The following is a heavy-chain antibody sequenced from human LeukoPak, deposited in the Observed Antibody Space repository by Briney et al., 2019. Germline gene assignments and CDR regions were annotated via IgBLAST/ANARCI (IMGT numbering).Heavy chain of an antibody. CDR3: ARGYYDSSDYEYFQH. J-gene: IGHJ1*01. CDR2: INPNSGGT. V-gene: IGHV1-2*02. Sequence: GASVKVSCKASGYTFTNYGISWVRQAPGQGLEWMGWINPNSGGTNSAQKFQGRVTMTRDTSIITAYMELSRLRSDDTAVYFCARGYYDSSDYEYFQHWGQGTLVTVSS. CDR1: GYTFTNYG. D-gene: IGHD3-22*01.